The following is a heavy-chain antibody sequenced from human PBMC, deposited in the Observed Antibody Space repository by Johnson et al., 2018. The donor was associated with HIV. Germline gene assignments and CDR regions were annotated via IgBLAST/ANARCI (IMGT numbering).Heavy chain of an antibody. J-gene: IGHJ3*02. D-gene: IGHD5-18*01. CDR1: AFPFSSTN. CDR3: ARGYSYEWRGELDAFDI. V-gene: IGHV3-66*01. Sequence: VQLVESGGGLFQPGGSLDRSFGPSAFPFSSTNMNGFGQAPGKGREGASPISVMDHSPYYADSVKGRFTISRDNSKNTLYLQMNSLRAEDTAMYYCARGYSYEWRGELDAFDIWGQGTMVTVSS. CDR2: ISVMDHSP.